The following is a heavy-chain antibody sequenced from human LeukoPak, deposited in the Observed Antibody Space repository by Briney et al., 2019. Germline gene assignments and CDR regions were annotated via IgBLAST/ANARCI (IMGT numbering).Heavy chain of an antibody. CDR2: ISSSGSTI. V-gene: IGHV3-48*03. CDR1: GFTFSSYE. Sequence: GGSLRLSCAASGFTFSSYEMNWVRQAPGKGLEWVSYISSSGSTIYYADSVKGQFTISRDNAKNSLYLQMNSLRAEDTAVYYCARDEGKFIAVAGNFDYWGQGTLVTVSS. J-gene: IGHJ4*02. D-gene: IGHD6-19*01. CDR3: ARDEGKFIAVAGNFDY.